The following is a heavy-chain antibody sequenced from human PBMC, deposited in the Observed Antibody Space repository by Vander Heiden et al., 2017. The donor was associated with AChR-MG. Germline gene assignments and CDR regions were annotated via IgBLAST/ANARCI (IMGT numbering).Heavy chain of an antibody. CDR3: ARDGSGWVIDY. CDR1: GFPFTRYS. D-gene: IGHD6-19*01. V-gene: IGHV3-48*02. CDR2: IGSDINTI. J-gene: IGHJ4*01. Sequence: EVQLVESGGGLVQPGGSLSLSCPASGFPFTRYSMTWVRRAPGKGLEWVSYIGSDINTIYDADSVKGRFTISRDNAENSLYLQMNSLRDEDTAVYYCARDGSGWVIDYWGRGALVTVSS.